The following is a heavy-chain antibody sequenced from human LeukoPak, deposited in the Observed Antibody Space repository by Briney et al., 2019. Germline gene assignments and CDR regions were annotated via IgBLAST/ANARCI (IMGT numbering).Heavy chain of an antibody. CDR3: ARAGTMVRGYYYYYMDV. J-gene: IGHJ6*03. Sequence: PSETLSLTCTVSGGSISSYYWSWIRQPAGKGLEWIGRIYTSGSTNYNPSLKSRVTMSVDTSKNQFSLKLSSVTAADTAVYYCARAGTMVRGYYYYYMDVWGKGTTVTISS. V-gene: IGHV4-4*07. CDR1: GGSISSYY. CDR2: IYTSGST. D-gene: IGHD3-10*01.